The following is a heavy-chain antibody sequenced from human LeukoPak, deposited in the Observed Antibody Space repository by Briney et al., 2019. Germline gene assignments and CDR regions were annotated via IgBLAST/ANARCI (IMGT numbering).Heavy chain of an antibody. J-gene: IGHJ4*02. V-gene: IGHV4-34*01. CDR1: GGSFSGYH. CDR2: INHSGST. D-gene: IGHD3-10*01. CDR3: ARVPPYGYVNY. Sequence: PSETLSLTCAVYGGSFSGYHWSWIRQPPGKGLEWIGEINHSGSTNYNPSLRSRVTISVDTSKNQFSLKLSSVTAADTAVYYCARVPPYGYVNYWGQGTLVTVSS.